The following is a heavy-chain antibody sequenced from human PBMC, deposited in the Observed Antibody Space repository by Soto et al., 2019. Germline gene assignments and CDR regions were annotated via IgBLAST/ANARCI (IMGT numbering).Heavy chain of an antibody. V-gene: IGHV4-39*01. D-gene: IGHD3-3*01. J-gene: IGHJ4*02. CDR1: GGSISSSSYY. CDR3: LLSGYTDY. CDR2: IYYSGST. Sequence: SETLSLTCTVSGGSISSSSYYWGWIRQPPGKGLEWIGSIYYSGSTYYNPSLKSRVTISVDTSKNQFSLKLSSVTAADTAVYYCLLSGYTDYWGQGTLVTVSS.